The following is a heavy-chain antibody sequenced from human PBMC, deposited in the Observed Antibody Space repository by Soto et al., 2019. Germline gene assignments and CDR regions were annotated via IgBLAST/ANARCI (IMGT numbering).Heavy chain of an antibody. D-gene: IGHD3-16*01. V-gene: IGHV3-30*04. Sequence: PGGSLRLSCAASGFTFSFYAMHWVRQAPGKRLEWVAVISYNGRNKHYVDSVKGRFTISRDNSQDTLYLQMDSLRPDDTAVYYCARQAKIGDRSQFYFDSWGQGTLVTVSS. CDR3: ARQAKIGDRSQFYFDS. CDR1: GFTFSFYA. CDR2: ISYNGRNK. J-gene: IGHJ4*02.